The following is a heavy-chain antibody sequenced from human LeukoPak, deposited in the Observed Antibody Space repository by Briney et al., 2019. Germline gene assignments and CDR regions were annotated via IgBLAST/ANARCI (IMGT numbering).Heavy chain of an antibody. J-gene: IGHJ4*02. Sequence: GGTLRLSCTASGFTFSNYGMNWVRQAPGKGLEWVSGIIPSGGTTYYADSVKGRFTISRDNSQNTMYLQMNSLRAEDTALYFCARDVLYDSIAYYSDCWGQGTLVTVSS. CDR2: IIPSGGTT. D-gene: IGHD3-22*01. CDR1: GFTFSNYG. CDR3: ARDVLYDSIAYYSDC. V-gene: IGHV3-23*01.